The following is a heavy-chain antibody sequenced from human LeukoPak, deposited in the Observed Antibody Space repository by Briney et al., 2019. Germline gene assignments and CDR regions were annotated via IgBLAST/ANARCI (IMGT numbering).Heavy chain of an antibody. CDR2: INHSGST. CDR1: GGSFSGYY. CDR3: ARTRRDRANWYFDL. D-gene: IGHD5-24*01. V-gene: IGHV4-34*01. Sequence: SETLSLTCAVYGGSFSGYYWSWIRQPPGKGLEWIGEINHSGSTNYNPSLKSRVTISVDTSKNQFSLKLSSVTAADTAVYYCARTRRDRANWYFDLWGRGTLVTVSS. J-gene: IGHJ2*01.